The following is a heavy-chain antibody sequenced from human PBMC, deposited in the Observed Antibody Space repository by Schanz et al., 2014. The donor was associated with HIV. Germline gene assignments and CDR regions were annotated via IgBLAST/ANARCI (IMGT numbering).Heavy chain of an antibody. CDR1: GYTFTSNG. V-gene: IGHV1-18*01. D-gene: IGHD1-26*01. CDR2: ISPYNGKT. CDR3: ARDRPVIVGATRADGGTDFDY. J-gene: IGHJ4*02. Sequence: QVQLVQSGAEVKKPGASVKVSCKASGYTFTSNGISWVRQAPGQGLEWMGWISPYNGKTTYARNLQGRVTMSTDTFTSKAYLELRSLRSDDTAVYYCARDRPVIVGATRADGGTDFDYWGQGTLVTVSS.